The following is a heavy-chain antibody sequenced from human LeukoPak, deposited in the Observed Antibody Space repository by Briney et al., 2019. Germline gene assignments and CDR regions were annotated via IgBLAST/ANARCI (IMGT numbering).Heavy chain of an antibody. D-gene: IGHD6-13*01. CDR2: INHSGST. V-gene: IGHV4-34*01. J-gene: IGHJ4*02. CDR3: ARGPPQLSPYYFDY. Sequence: QSSETLSLTCAVYGGSFSGYYWSWIRQPPGKGLEWIGEINHSGSTNYNPSLKSRVTISVDTPKNQFSLKLSSVTAADTAVYYCARGPPQLSPYYFDYWGQGTLVTVSS. CDR1: GGSFSGYY.